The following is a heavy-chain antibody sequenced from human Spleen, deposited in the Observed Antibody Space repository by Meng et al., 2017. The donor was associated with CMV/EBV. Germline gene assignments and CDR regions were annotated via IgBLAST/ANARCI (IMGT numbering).Heavy chain of an antibody. CDR2: ISSSSSTI. CDR1: GFTFSSYS. CDR3: ARSVYDFWSGYYFDY. Sequence: GGSLRLSCAASGFTFSSYSMNWVRQAPGKGLEWVSYISSSSSTIYYADAVKGRFTISRDNAKNSLYLQMNSLRAEDTAVYYCARSVYDFWSGYYFDYWGQGTLVTVSS. D-gene: IGHD3-3*01. J-gene: IGHJ4*02. V-gene: IGHV3-48*04.